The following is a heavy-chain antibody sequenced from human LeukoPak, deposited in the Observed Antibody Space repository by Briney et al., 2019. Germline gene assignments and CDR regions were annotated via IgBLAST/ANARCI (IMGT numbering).Heavy chain of an antibody. V-gene: IGHV1-18*01. CDR1: GYTFTSYV. CDR2: ISAYNGNT. CDR3: ARASHTYYYDSSGYYEY. J-gene: IGHJ4*02. D-gene: IGHD3-22*01. Sequence: GASVKVSCKASGYTFTSYVIAWVRQAPGQGLEWMGWISAYNGNTNYAQKLQGRVTMTTDTSTSTAYMELRSLRSDDTAVYYCARASHTYYYDSSGYYEYWGQGTLVTVSS.